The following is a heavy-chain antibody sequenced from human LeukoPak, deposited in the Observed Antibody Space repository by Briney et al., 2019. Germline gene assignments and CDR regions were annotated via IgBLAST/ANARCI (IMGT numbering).Heavy chain of an antibody. CDR1: GGSLSSYY. D-gene: IGHD6-19*01. CDR3: ARDSGSGWSTPDY. V-gene: IGHV4-59*01. CDR2: IYYSGST. J-gene: IGHJ4*02. Sequence: SETLSLTCTVSGGSLSSYYWSWIRQPPGKGLEWIGYIYYSGSTNYNPSLKSRVTISVDTSKNQFSLKLSSVTAADTAVYYCARDSGSGWSTPDYWGQGTLVTVSS.